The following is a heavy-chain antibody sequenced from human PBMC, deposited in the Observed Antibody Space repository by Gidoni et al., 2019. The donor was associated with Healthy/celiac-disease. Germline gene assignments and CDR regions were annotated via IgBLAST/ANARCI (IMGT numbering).Heavy chain of an antibody. V-gene: IGHV1-8*01. CDR1: GYTFTSYD. CDR2: MNPNSGNT. CDR3: ARQGYYDSSGYSYYYYYMDV. Sequence: QVQLVQSGAEVKKPGASVTVSCKASGYTFTSYDINWVRQATGQGLEWMGWMNPNSGNTGYAQKFQGRVTMTRNTSISTAYMELSSLRSEDTAVYYCARQGYYDSSGYSYYYYYMDVWGKGTTVTVSS. D-gene: IGHD3-22*01. J-gene: IGHJ6*03.